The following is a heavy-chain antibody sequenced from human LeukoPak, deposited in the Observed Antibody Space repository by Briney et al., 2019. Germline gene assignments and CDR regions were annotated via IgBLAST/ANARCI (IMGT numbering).Heavy chain of an antibody. Sequence: GGSPRLSCAASGFTFSNAWMSWVRQAPGKGLEWVSVIYSGGSTYYADSVKGRFTISRDNSKNTLYLQMNSLRAEDTAVYYCASILTAPFDYWGQGTLVTVSS. V-gene: IGHV3-66*01. CDR1: GFTFSNAW. D-gene: IGHD5-18*01. J-gene: IGHJ4*02. CDR3: ASILTAPFDY. CDR2: IYSGGST.